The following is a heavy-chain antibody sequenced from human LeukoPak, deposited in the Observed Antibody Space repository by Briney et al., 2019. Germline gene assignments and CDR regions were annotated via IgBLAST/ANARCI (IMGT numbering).Heavy chain of an antibody. V-gene: IGHV1-69*05. CDR1: GGTFSSYA. D-gene: IGHD5-12*01. CDR3: ARAPSGGYSGYDY. CDR2: IIPIFGTA. J-gene: IGHJ4*02. Sequence: ASVKVSCKASGGTFSSYAISWVRQAPGQGLEWMGGIIPIFGTANYAQKFQGRVTITTDESTSTAYMELSSLRSEDTAVYYCARAPSGGYSGYDYWGQGTLVTVSS.